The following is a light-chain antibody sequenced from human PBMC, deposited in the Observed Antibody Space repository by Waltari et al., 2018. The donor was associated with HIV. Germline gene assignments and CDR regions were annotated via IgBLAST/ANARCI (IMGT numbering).Light chain of an antibody. Sequence: QSVLTQPPSVSGAPGQRVTISCTGSSSNIGAGYDVHWYQQLPGTAPKLLIYGNSNLPSGVPDRFSGSKSGTSASLAITGLQAEDEADYYCQSYDSSLSGSVFGGGTKLTV. V-gene: IGLV1-40*01. CDR3: QSYDSSLSGSV. J-gene: IGLJ2*01. CDR2: GNS. CDR1: SSNIGAGYD.